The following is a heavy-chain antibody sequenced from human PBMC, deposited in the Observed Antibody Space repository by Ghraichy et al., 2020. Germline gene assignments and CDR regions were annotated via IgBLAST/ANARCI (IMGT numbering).Heavy chain of an antibody. D-gene: IGHD3-3*01. CDR3: ARSTWGVFGVVPGPNDY. CDR2: ISSSSSYI. J-gene: IGHJ4*02. CDR1: GFTFSSYS. V-gene: IGHV3-21*01. Sequence: GGSLRLSCAASGFTFSSYSMNWVRQAPGKGLEWVSSISSSSSYIYYAYSVKGRFTTSRDNAKNSLYLQMNSLRAEDTAVYYCARSTWGVFGVVPGPNDYWGQGTLVTVSS.